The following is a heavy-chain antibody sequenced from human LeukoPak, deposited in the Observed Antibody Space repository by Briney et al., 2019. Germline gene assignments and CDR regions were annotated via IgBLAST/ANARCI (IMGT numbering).Heavy chain of an antibody. V-gene: IGHV3-7*01. D-gene: IGHD3-9*01. Sequence: GGSLRLSCEVSEFPFSIYAMSWVRQAPGKGLEWVANIKQDGSEKYYVDSVKGRFTISRDNAKNSLYLQMNSLRAEDTAVYYCARVQLGKAYDILTGYFSYYYYMDVWGKGTTVTVSS. CDR2: IKQDGSEK. CDR1: EFPFSIYA. J-gene: IGHJ6*03. CDR3: ARVQLGKAYDILTGYFSYYYYMDV.